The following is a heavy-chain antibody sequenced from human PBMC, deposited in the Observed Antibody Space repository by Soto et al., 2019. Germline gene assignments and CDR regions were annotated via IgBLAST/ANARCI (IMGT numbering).Heavy chain of an antibody. CDR3: AREAMDCSSTSCYRWFDP. Sequence: SETLSLTCTVSVGSISSYYWSWIRQPPGKGLEWIGYIYYSGSTNYNPSLKSRVTISVDTSKNQFSLKLSSVTAADTAVYYCAREAMDCSSTSCYRWFDPWGQGTLVTVS. CDR2: IYYSGST. D-gene: IGHD2-2*02. CDR1: VGSISSYY. J-gene: IGHJ5*02. V-gene: IGHV4-59*01.